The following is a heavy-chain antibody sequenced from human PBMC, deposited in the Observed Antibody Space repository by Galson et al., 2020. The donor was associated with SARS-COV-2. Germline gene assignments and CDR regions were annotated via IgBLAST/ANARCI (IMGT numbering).Heavy chain of an antibody. CDR1: GLRLYRNV. V-gene: IGHV3-30*01. J-gene: IGHJ6*03. Sequence: GGSLRLSCAAPGLRLYRNVIHWVRKAPGKGREWVAAISADGSTKYYADTVKGRFTISRDNSDNTVYVQMNSLTGDDTAVYYCARDMGQHYYYYMDVWGKGTTVTVSS. CDR3: ARDMGQHYYYYMDV. CDR2: ISADGSTK. D-gene: IGHD3-10*01.